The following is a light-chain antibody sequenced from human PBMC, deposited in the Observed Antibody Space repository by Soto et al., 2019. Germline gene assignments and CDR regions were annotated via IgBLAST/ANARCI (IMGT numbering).Light chain of an antibody. Sequence: DIQLTQSPSFLSASVGDRVTITCRASQGVSSDLAWYQQKPGKAPNLLIYDASTFQSGVPSRFSGSGSGTEFTLTISSLQPEDFATYYCQQLNSYPLTFGGGTKVEIK. V-gene: IGKV1-9*01. CDR1: QGVSSD. CDR2: DAS. J-gene: IGKJ4*01. CDR3: QQLNSYPLT.